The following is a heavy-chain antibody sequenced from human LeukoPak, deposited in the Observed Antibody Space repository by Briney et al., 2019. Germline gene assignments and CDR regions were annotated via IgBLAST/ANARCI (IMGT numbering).Heavy chain of an antibody. Sequence: SGTLSLTCTVSGGSISSSTYYWGWIRQPTGKGLEWIGSIYYSGSTYYNPALKSRVTIFVDTSKTQFSLKLDSVTAADTAVYYCASGYFAADYWGQGTLVTVSS. D-gene: IGHD3-9*01. J-gene: IGHJ4*02. CDR3: ASGYFAADY. CDR1: GGSISSSTYY. CDR2: IYYSGST. V-gene: IGHV4-39*01.